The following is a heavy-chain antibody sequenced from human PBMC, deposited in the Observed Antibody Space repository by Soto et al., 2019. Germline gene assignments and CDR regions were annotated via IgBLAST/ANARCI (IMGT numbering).Heavy chain of an antibody. CDR3: GRLFYGSGSSYPAAIDY. Sequence: SSETLSLTCTVSGGSIGSSNYYWGWIRQPPGKGLEWIASIYYTGSTYYNPSLKSRVTISVDTSKNQFSLKLSSVTAADTAVYYCGRLFYGSGSSYPAAIDYWGQGTLVTVSS. CDR2: IYYTGST. CDR1: GGSIGSSNYY. V-gene: IGHV4-39*01. J-gene: IGHJ4*02. D-gene: IGHD3-10*01.